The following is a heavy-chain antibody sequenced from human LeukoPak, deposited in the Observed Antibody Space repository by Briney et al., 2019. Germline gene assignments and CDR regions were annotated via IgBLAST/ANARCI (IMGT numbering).Heavy chain of an antibody. CDR3: ARESTPYYDILTGYYGYFDY. J-gene: IGHJ4*02. V-gene: IGHV1-2*04. CDR2: INPNSGGT. D-gene: IGHD3-9*01. Sequence: ASVKVSCKASGYTFTGYYMHWVRQAPGQGLEWTGWINPNSGGTNYAQKFQGWVTMTRDTSISTAYMELSRLRPDDTAVYYCARESTPYYDILTGYYGYFDYWGQGTLVTVSS. CDR1: GYTFTGYY.